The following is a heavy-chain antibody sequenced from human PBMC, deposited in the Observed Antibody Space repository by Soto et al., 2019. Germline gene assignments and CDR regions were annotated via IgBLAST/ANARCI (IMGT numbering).Heavy chain of an antibody. Sequence: LRLSCAASGFTFSHYGIHWVRQAPGKGLEWLAVISYDGSNKHYADSVKGRFTISRDNSKITLYLQMTSLRTEDTALYYCAKLDEGGLQYAYYAMDVWGQGTTVTAP. V-gene: IGHV3-30*18. CDR3: AKLDEGGLQYAYYAMDV. CDR1: GFTFSHYG. J-gene: IGHJ6*02. CDR2: ISYDGSNK. D-gene: IGHD2-15*01.